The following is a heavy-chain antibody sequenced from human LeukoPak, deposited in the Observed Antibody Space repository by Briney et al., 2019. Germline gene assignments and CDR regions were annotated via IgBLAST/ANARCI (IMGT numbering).Heavy chain of an antibody. CDR1: GGSINSYH. Sequence: PSETLSPTCTVSGGSINSYHWNWIRQPPGKGLEWIGYIYYSGSTNYNPSLKSRVTISVDTSKNQFSLKLSSVTTTDTAVYYCARDVSSFDAFDIWGQGTMVTVSS. D-gene: IGHD2-2*01. CDR3: ARDVSSFDAFDI. J-gene: IGHJ3*02. V-gene: IGHV4-59*01. CDR2: IYYSGST.